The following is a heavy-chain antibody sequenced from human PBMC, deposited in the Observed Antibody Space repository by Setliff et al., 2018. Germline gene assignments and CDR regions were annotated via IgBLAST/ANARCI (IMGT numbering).Heavy chain of an antibody. CDR3: AREHPRYYYGENWFDP. CDR1: GGSISSSSYY. CDR2: IYYSGST. Sequence: SETLSLTCTVSGGSISSSSYYWGWIRQPPGKGLEWIGSIYYSGSTYYNPSLKSRVTISVGTSKNQFSLKLSSVTAADTAVYYCAREHPRYYYGENWFDPWGQGALVTVSS. D-gene: IGHD3-22*01. J-gene: IGHJ5*02. V-gene: IGHV4-39*07.